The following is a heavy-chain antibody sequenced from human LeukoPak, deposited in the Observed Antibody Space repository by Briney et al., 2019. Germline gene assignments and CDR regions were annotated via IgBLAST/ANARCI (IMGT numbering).Heavy chain of an antibody. Sequence: GGSLRLSCAASGFTFSSYSMSWVRQAPGKGLEWVSFISSSSSSIYYADSVKGRFTISRDNAKSSLYLQMNSLRAEDTAVYYCARELRFFDYWGQGTLVTVSS. D-gene: IGHD4-17*01. CDR2: ISSSSSSI. V-gene: IGHV3-21*01. CDR1: GFTFSSYS. J-gene: IGHJ4*02. CDR3: ARELRFFDY.